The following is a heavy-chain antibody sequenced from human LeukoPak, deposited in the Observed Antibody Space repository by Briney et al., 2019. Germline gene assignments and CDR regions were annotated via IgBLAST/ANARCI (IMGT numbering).Heavy chain of an antibody. Sequence: ASVKVSCKASGYSFTDYYMHWVRQAPGQGLEWMGRINPNSGGTKYAQKFQGRVTMTRDTSINTAYMELSGLRSDDTAVYYCARGLAPGGIDVWGQGTTVTVSS. D-gene: IGHD6-19*01. CDR2: INPNSGGT. CDR1: GYSFTDYY. J-gene: IGHJ6*02. V-gene: IGHV1-2*06. CDR3: ARGLAPGGIDV.